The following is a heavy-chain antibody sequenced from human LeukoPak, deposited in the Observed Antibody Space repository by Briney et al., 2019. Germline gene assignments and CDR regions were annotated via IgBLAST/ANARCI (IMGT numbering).Heavy chain of an antibody. J-gene: IGHJ3*02. V-gene: IGHV3-23*01. CDR1: GFTFSSYA. CDR3: ARASGTTGGDPTGAFDI. D-gene: IGHD3-16*01. CDR2: ISGSGGST. Sequence: GGSLRLSCAASGFTFSSYAMSWVRQAPGKGLEWVSAISGSGGSTYYADSVKGRFTISRDNSKNTLYLQMNSLRAEDTAVYYCARASGTTGGDPTGAFDIWGQGTMVTVSS.